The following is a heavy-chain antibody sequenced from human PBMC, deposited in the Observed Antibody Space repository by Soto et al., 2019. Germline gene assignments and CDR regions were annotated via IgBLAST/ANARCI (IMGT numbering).Heavy chain of an antibody. Sequence: SETLSLSCSVAGGSISSYYWSWIRQHPGKGLEWIGYIYYSGSTNYNPSLKSRVTISVDTSKNQFSLKLSSVTAADTAVYYCARGTSIFAYRGQGTPVPVSS. CDR1: GGSISSYY. J-gene: IGHJ4*02. V-gene: IGHV4-59*01. D-gene: IGHD3-16*01. CDR3: ARGTSIFAY. CDR2: IYYSGST.